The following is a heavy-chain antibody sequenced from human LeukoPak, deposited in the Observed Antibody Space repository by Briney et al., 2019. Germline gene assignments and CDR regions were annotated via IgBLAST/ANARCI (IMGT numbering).Heavy chain of an antibody. CDR1: GIIFSSDA. J-gene: IGHJ4*02. Sequence: GGSLRLSCAASGIIFSSDAMSWVRQAPGKGLEWVSLITKSGDSSYYADSVKGRFTISRDNAKNSLYLQMNSLRAEDTAVYYCARGGLGSFEMGTYYYGSGSYFFDYWGQGTLVTVSS. CDR3: ARGGLGSFEMGTYYYGSGSYFFDY. D-gene: IGHD3-10*01. CDR2: ITKSGDSS. V-gene: IGHV3-23*01.